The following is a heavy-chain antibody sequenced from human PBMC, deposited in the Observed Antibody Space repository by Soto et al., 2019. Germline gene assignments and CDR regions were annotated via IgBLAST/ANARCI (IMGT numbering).Heavy chain of an antibody. Sequence: QVQLVESGGGVVQPGRSLRLSCAASGFIFSNYVMYWVRQAPGKGLEWVAFMSYDGTTKYYADSVKGRVTISRDNSKNTLYLQMNSLRPEDTGVYYCAREVLWSRYFDYWGQGTRVTVSS. J-gene: IGHJ4*02. CDR1: GFIFSNYV. CDR2: MSYDGTTK. V-gene: IGHV3-30-3*01. CDR3: AREVLWSRYFDY. D-gene: IGHD3-10*01.